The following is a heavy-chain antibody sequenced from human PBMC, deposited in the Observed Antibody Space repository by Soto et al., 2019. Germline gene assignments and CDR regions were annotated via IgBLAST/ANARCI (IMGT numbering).Heavy chain of an antibody. CDR1: GFTFSSYA. V-gene: IGHV3-23*01. D-gene: IGHD2-15*01. CDR2: ISGSGGST. Sequence: GGSLRLSCAASGFTFSSYAMSWVRQAPGKGLEWVSAISGSGGSTYYADSVKGRFTISRDNSKNTLYLQMNSLRAEDTAVYYCAKDRGRPRLLGLFDPWGQGTLVTVSS. J-gene: IGHJ5*02. CDR3: AKDRGRPRLLGLFDP.